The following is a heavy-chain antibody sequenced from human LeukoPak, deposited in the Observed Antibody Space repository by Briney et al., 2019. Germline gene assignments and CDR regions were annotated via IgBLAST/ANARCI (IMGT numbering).Heavy chain of an antibody. Sequence: GGSLRLSCAASGFTFSSYWMSWVRQAPGKGLEWVADINQDGSGKYYVDSVKGRFTISRDNAKNSLYLQMNSLRAEDTAVYFCAGGNSMDVWGKGTAVTVSS. D-gene: IGHD1/OR15-1a*01. CDR3: AGGNSMDV. CDR2: INQDGSGK. V-gene: IGHV3-7*03. CDR1: GFTFSSYW. J-gene: IGHJ6*04.